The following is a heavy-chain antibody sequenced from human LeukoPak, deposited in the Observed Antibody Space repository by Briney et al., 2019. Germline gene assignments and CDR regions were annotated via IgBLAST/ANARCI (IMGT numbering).Heavy chain of an antibody. CDR3: ARGADGVSSNSRGWFDP. Sequence: GGSLRLSCAASGFTFSNYTMNWVRQAPGKGLEWVSSISTSSSYIYYADSVKGRFTISRDNARNSLYLQMNNLRAEDTAVYSCARGADGVSSNSRGWFDPWGQGTLVTVSS. V-gene: IGHV3-21*01. CDR1: GFTFSNYT. J-gene: IGHJ5*02. D-gene: IGHD2-15*01. CDR2: ISTSSSYI.